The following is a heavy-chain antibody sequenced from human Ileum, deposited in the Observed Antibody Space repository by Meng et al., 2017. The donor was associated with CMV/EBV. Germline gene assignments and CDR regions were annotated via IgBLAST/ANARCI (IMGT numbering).Heavy chain of an antibody. CDR2: LNHGGSP. V-gene: IGHV4-34*01. J-gene: IGHJ4*02. CDR3: ARGPPLSSDVPAPSPFY. D-gene: IGHD2-2*01. CDR1: ASFSGYY. Sequence: ASFSGYYSTWIRPPPGEGLEWFGELNHGGSPNSNPSLKGRVPISVDTFKTQFSLKVNSVTAADTAVYYCARGPPLSSDVPAPSPFYWGQGTLVTVSS.